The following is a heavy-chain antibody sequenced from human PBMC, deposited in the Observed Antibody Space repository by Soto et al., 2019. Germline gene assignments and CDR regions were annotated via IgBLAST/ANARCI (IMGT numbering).Heavy chain of an antibody. J-gene: IGHJ3*02. Sequence: VQLQESGPGLVKPSQTLSLTCTVSGGSISSGGYYWSWIRQHPVKSLEWIGYIYYSGSTYYNPSLKSRVTISVDTSQNQFSLKLSSVPAADTAVYYCERDVGDGDYDTFDIWGQGTMVTVSS. CDR1: GGSISSGGYY. D-gene: IGHD4-17*01. CDR3: ERDVGDGDYDTFDI. CDR2: IYYSGST. V-gene: IGHV4-31*03.